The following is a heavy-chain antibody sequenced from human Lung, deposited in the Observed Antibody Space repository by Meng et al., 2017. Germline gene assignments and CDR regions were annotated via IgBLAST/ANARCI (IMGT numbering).Heavy chain of an antibody. V-gene: IGHV1-2*06. CDR1: GYTFIDYY. CDR2: INPNSGGA. D-gene: IGHD6-19*01. CDR3: AREQQWLVQDFDS. J-gene: IGHJ4*02. Sequence: QAQLVQSGAEVKKPGASVKVSCKASGYTFIDYYMHWVRQAPGQGLEWMGRINPNSGGADYAQKFQGRVTMTRDKSISTAYMELTRLRSDDTAVYYCAREQQWLVQDFDSRGQGTLVTVSS.